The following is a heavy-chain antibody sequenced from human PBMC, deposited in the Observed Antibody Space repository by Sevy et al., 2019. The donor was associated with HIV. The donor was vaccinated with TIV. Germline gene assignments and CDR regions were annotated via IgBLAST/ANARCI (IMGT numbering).Heavy chain of an antibody. Sequence: GGSLRLSCAGSGFTFSTYAMHWVRQAPGKGLEWLAVISYDGSLKFHTDSVRGRFTISRDNSKNTVYLQMNSLRAEDTAVYYCAREHLGYNPFDNWGQGTLVTVSS. CDR1: GFTFSTYA. D-gene: IGHD5-12*01. CDR3: AREHLGYNPFDN. J-gene: IGHJ4*02. V-gene: IGHV3-30*03. CDR2: ISYDGSLK.